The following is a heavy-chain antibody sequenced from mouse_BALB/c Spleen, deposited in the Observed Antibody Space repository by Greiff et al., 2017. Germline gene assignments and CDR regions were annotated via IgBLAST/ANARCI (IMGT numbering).Heavy chain of an antibody. CDR3: ARDDGNLYYFDY. D-gene: IGHD2-1*01. V-gene: IGHV5-6-3*01. CDR1: GFTFSSYG. Sequence: EVKLMESGGGLVQPGGSLKLSCAASGFTFSSYGMSWVRQTPDKRLELVATINSNGGSTYYPDSVKGRFTISRDNAKNTLYLQMSSLKSEDTAMYYCARDDGNLYYFDYWGQGTTLTVSS. J-gene: IGHJ2*01. CDR2: INSNGGST.